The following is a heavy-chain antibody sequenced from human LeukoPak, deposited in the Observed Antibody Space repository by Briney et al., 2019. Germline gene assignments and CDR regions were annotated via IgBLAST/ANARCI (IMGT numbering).Heavy chain of an antibody. CDR2: IHYSGST. J-gene: IGHJ4*02. Sequence: SETLSLTCTVSGDSVSNGGYYWSWIRQPPGKGLEWIGYIHYSGSTNYSPSLKSRVTISVDPSKNQFSLRLSSVTAADTAVYYCARSQPFTTYDYWGQGTLVTVSS. CDR3: ARSQPFTTYDY. V-gene: IGHV4-61*08. D-gene: IGHD3-3*01. CDR1: GDSVSNGGYY.